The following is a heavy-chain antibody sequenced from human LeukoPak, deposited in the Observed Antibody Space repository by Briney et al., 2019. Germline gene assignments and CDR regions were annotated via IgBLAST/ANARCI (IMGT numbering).Heavy chain of an antibody. J-gene: IGHJ4*02. CDR3: AKTRELLPRGGFDY. V-gene: IGHV3-23*01. CDR2: ILGSGGST. Sequence: GGSLRLSCAASGFTFSSYAMSWVRQAPGKGLEWVSVILGSGGSTYYADSVKGRFTISRDNSKNTLYLQMNSLRAEDTAVYYCAKTRELLPRGGFDYWGQGTLVTVSS. CDR1: GFTFSSYA. D-gene: IGHD1-26*01.